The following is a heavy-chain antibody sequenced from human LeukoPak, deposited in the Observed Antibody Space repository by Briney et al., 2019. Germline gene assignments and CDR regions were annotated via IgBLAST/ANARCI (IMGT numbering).Heavy chain of an antibody. CDR1: GGTFSSYA. D-gene: IGHD3-22*01. CDR3: ARTNYYDSSGYASYGMDV. J-gene: IGHJ6*02. Sequence: SVEVSCKASGGTFSSYAISWVRQAPGQGLEWMGRIIPILGIANYAQKFQGRVTITADKSTSTAYMELSSLRSEDTAVYYCARTNYYDSSGYASYGMDVWGQGTTVTVSS. CDR2: IIPILGIA. V-gene: IGHV1-69*04.